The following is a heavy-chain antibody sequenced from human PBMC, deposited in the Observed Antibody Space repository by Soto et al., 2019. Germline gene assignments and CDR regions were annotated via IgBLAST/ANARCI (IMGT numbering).Heavy chain of an antibody. J-gene: IGHJ4*02. CDR2: IYSGGST. D-gene: IGHD5-12*01. V-gene: IGHV3-66*01. CDR1: GFTVSSNY. CDR3: ASGREYSGYDGHLDY. Sequence: GGSLRLSCAASGFTVSSNYMSWVRQAPGKGLEWVSVIYSGGSTYYADSVKGRFTISRDNSKNTLYLQMNSLRAEDTAVYYCASGREYSGYDGHLDYWGQGTLVTVSS.